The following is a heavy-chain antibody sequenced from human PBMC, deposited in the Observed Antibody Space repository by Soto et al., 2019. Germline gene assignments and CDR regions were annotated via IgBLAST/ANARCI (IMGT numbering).Heavy chain of an antibody. CDR2: ISYDGSGK. J-gene: IGHJ4*02. CDR1: GFTLSSSG. CDR3: AGRRGWFEREFDS. Sequence: GGSLRLSCAASGFTLSSSGMDWVRQAPGEGLEWVAVISYDGSGKYYADSVKGRFTISRDNSNNTLYLQMNSLRTEDTAVYYCAGRRGWFEREFDSWGQGALVTVSS. V-gene: IGHV3-30-3*01. D-gene: IGHD6-19*01.